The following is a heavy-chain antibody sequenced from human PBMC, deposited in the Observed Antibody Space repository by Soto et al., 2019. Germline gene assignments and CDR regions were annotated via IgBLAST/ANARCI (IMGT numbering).Heavy chain of an antibody. J-gene: IGHJ4*02. CDR3: ARARFQVLYGKPYFDS. Sequence: SETLSLTCTVSGGSITTGGSYWSWIRQHPGKGLEWIGNIYHSGNTYYNPSLKSRLTISVDTSKNHFSLMVDSVTAADTAVYYCARARFQVLYGKPYFDSWGQGTLVTVSS. D-gene: IGHD2-2*02. V-gene: IGHV4-31*03. CDR1: GGSITTGGSY. CDR2: IYHSGNT.